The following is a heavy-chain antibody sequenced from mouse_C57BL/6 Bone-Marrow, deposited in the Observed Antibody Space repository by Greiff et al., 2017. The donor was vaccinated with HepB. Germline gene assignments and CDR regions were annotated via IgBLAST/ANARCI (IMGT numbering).Heavy chain of an antibody. CDR1: GYTFTSYW. J-gene: IGHJ3*01. V-gene: IGHV1-74*01. Sequence: QLQQPGAELVKPGASVKVSCKASGYTFTSYWMHWVKQRPGQGLEWIGRIHPSDSDTNYNQKFKGKATLTVDKSSSPAYMQLSSLTSEDSAVYYCAIGVYYDYVAWFAYWGQGTLVTVSA. D-gene: IGHD2-4*01. CDR2: IHPSDSDT. CDR3: AIGVYYDYVAWFAY.